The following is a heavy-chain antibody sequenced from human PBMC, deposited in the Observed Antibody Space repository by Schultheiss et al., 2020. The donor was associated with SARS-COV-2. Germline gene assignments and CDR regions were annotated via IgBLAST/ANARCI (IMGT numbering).Heavy chain of an antibody. V-gene: IGHV3-21*05. CDR2: ISSSSSYI. J-gene: IGHJ5*02. CDR1: GFTFSSYE. D-gene: IGHD3-10*01. Sequence: GGSLRLSCAASGFTFSSYEMNWVRQAPGKGLEWVSYISSSSSYIYYADSVKGRFTISRDNAKNSLYLQMNSLRAEDTAIYYCARGYYNSPNYYPNWFDPWGQGTLVTVS. CDR3: ARGYYNSPNYYPNWFDP.